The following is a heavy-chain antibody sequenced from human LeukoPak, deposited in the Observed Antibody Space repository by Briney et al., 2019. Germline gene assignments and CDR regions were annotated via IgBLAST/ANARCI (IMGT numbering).Heavy chain of an antibody. CDR1: GFTFSSYG. CDR2: IWYDGSNK. J-gene: IGHJ4*02. D-gene: IGHD3-10*01. CDR3: ARARGAGPGAHFDY. V-gene: IGHV3-33*01. Sequence: GGSLRLSCAASGFTFSSYGMHWVRQAPGKGLEWVAVIWYDGSNKYYADSVKGRFTISRDNAKNSLFLQMSNLRAEDTAVYYCARARGAGPGAHFDYWGQGTLVTVSS.